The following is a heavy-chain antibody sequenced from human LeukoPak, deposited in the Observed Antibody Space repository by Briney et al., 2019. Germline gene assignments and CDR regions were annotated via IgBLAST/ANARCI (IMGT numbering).Heavy chain of an antibody. CDR3: ARRVFSGWGYYFDY. D-gene: IGHD6-19*01. J-gene: IGHJ4*02. Sequence: ASVKVSCKAFGYTFTGYHIHWVRQAPGQGLEWMGWIKPNSGATNYPQKFQGRVTMTTDTSISTAYMELNRLTSDDTAVYYCARRVFSGWGYYFDYWGQGTLVTVSS. V-gene: IGHV1-2*02. CDR1: GYTFTGYH. CDR2: IKPNSGAT.